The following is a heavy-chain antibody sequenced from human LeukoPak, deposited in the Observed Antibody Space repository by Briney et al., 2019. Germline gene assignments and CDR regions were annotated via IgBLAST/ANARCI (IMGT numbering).Heavy chain of an antibody. CDR3: ARDLRDSSSWYWYYYYMDL. Sequence: NPGGSLRLSRAASGFTFSSYSMSWVRQGPGKGLEWVSSISSSSSYIYYADSVKGRFTISRDNAKNSLYLQMNSLRAEDTAVYYCARDLRDSSSWYWYYYYMDLWGKGTAVTVS. V-gene: IGHV3-21*01. CDR2: ISSSSSYI. CDR1: GFTFSSYS. D-gene: IGHD6-13*01. J-gene: IGHJ6*03.